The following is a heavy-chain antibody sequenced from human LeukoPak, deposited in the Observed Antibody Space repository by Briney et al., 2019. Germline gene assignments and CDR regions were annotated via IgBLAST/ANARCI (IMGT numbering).Heavy chain of an antibody. CDR1: GYTFTSYG. CDR2: ISAYNGNT. CDR3: ARDILDGSGSFLHTFYMDV. J-gene: IGHJ6*03. D-gene: IGHD1-26*01. Sequence: ASVKVSCKASGYTFTSYGISWVRQAPGQGLEWMGWISAYNGNTNYAQKLQGRVTMTTDTSTSTAYMELRSLRSDDTAVYYCARDILDGSGSFLHTFYMDVWGKGTTVTVSS. V-gene: IGHV1-18*01.